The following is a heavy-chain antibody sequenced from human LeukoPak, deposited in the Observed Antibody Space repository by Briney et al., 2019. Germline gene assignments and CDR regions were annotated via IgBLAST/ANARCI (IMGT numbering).Heavy chain of an antibody. CDR1: GFTFSSYA. CDR2: PSGSGLST. CDR3: AKGGESSSWLFDY. D-gene: IGHD6-13*01. V-gene: IGHV3-23*01. Sequence: PGGSLRLSCAASGFTFSSYAMSWVRQAPGKGLQWVSAPSGSGLSTYYADSVKGRFTISRDNSKNTLYLQMNSLRAEDTAVYYCAKGGESSSWLFDYWGQGTLVPVSS. J-gene: IGHJ4*02.